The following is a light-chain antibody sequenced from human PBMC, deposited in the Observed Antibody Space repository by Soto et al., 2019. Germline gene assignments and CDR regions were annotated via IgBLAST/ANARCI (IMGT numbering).Light chain of an antibody. CDR1: QNINSW. Sequence: DIKMTQSPSTLSASVGDRVTITCRATQNINSWLAWYQQKPGKAPKLLIYKASSLESGVPSRFSGSGSGTEFTLPISSLQPDDFATYYCQQYDTYWTFGHGTKVEIK. J-gene: IGKJ1*01. CDR2: KAS. V-gene: IGKV1-5*03. CDR3: QQYDTYWT.